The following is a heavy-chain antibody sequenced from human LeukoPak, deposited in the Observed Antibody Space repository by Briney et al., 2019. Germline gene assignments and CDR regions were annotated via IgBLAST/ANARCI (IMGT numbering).Heavy chain of an antibody. CDR1: GGSISSDSYY. CDR2: IYTSGST. Sequence: IPSETLSLTCTVSGGSISSDSYYWRWVRQPAGKGLEWIGRIYTSGSTNYNPSLKSRVTISVDTSRNQFSLKVNSVTAADTAVYYCARGAQWRSYYYGMNVWGQGTTVTVSS. V-gene: IGHV4-61*02. J-gene: IGHJ6*02. CDR3: ARGAQWRSYYYGMNV. D-gene: IGHD6-19*01.